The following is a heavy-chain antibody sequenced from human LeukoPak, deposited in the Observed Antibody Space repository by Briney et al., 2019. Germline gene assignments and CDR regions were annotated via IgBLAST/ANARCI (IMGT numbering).Heavy chain of an antibody. CDR3: ARDRVTMVRGVTYYYYYMDV. CDR2: IYHSGST. D-gene: IGHD3-10*01. J-gene: IGHJ6*03. CDR1: GGSMSISNW. Sequence: SETLSLTCAVSGGSMSISNWWSWVRQPPGKGLEWIGEIYHSGSTNYNPSLKSRVTISVDKSKNQFSLKLSSVTAADTAVYYCARDRVTMVRGVTYYYYYMDVWGKGTTVTVSS. V-gene: IGHV4-4*02.